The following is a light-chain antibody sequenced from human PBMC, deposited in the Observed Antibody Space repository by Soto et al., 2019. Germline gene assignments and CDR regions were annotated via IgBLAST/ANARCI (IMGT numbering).Light chain of an antibody. J-gene: IGKJ1*01. V-gene: IGKV1-5*01. Sequence: DIQMTQSPSTLSASVGDRVTITCRASQSISSWLAWYQQKPGKAPKLLIYDASRLESGVPSRFSGSGSGTEFTLTSSSLQPDDFATYYCQQYNSSPWTFGQGTKVEIK. CDR1: QSISSW. CDR2: DAS. CDR3: QQYNSSPWT.